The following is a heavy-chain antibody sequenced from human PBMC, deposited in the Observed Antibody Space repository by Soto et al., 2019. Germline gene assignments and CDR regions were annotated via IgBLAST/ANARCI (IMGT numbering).Heavy chain of an antibody. V-gene: IGHV1-3*01. J-gene: IGHJ6*02. CDR3: ARGRYCSSTSCWTYYYYGMDV. D-gene: IGHD2-2*01. Sequence: GASVKVSCKASGYTFTSYAMHWVRQAPGQRLEWMGWTNAGNGNTKYSQKFQGRVTITRDTSASTAYMELSSLRSEDTAVYYRARGRYCSSTSCWTYYYYGMDVWGQGTTVTVSS. CDR2: TNAGNGNT. CDR1: GYTFTSYA.